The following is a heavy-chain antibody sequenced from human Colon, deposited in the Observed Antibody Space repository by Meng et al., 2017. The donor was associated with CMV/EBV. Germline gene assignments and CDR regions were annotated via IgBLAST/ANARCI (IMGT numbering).Heavy chain of an antibody. V-gene: IGHV3-20*03. D-gene: IGHD2-15*01. Sequence: VASGFVFDDFDISSVRLIPGKGLKWVSGAKWNGGHAGYADCVEGRSTVSRDNGKNSLYLQMDSLRDEDSGIYYCARETSAVPRMFDIWGQGTLVTVSS. CDR2: AKWNGGHA. J-gene: IGHJ4*02. CDR1: GFVFDDFD. CDR3: ARETSAVPRMFDI.